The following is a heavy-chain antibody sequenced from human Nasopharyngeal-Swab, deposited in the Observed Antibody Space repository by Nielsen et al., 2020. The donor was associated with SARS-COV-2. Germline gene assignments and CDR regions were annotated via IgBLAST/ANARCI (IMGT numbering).Heavy chain of an antibody. V-gene: IGHV3-7*01. J-gene: IGHJ6*03. CDR1: GFTFSAFW. CDR3: FIGHYMDS. CDR2: IKEDGNEQ. Sequence: LSLTCAASGFTFSAFWMSWVRQAPGRGLEWVANIKEDGNEQYYADSVKGRFTIPRDNGKNSLFMEMNSLRAEDTAIYYCFIGHYMDSWGKGTAVIVSS.